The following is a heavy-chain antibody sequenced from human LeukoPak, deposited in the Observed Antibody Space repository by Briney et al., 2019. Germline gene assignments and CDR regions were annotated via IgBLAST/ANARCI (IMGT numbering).Heavy chain of an antibody. CDR3: ARAGGYCTNGVCLNYYYYYYMDV. J-gene: IGHJ6*03. CDR1: GYTFTSYA. CDR2: INTNTGNP. V-gene: IGHV7-4-1*02. Sequence: ASVEVSCKASGYTFTSYAMNWVRQAPGQGLEWMGWINTNTGNPTYAQGFTGRFVFSLATSVSTAYLQISSLKAEDTAVYYCARAGGYCTNGVCLNYYYYYYMDVWGKGTTVTVSS. D-gene: IGHD2-8*01.